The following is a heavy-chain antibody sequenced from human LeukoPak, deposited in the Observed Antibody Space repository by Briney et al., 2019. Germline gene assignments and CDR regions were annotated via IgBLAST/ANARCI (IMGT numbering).Heavy chain of an antibody. CDR1: GFTFSSYA. Sequence: PGGSLRLSWAASGFTFSSYAMSWVRQAPGKGLEWVSATSGSGGSTYYADSVKGRFTISRDNSKNTLYLQMNSLRAEDTAVYYCAEGKAVVTAIFPVGYWGQGTLVTVSS. J-gene: IGHJ4*02. CDR2: TSGSGGST. V-gene: IGHV3-23*01. D-gene: IGHD2-21*02. CDR3: AEGKAVVTAIFPVGY.